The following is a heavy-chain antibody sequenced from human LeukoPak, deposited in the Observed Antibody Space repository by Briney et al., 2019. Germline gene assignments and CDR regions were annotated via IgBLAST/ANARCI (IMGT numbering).Heavy chain of an antibody. CDR1: GLTFSSYW. CDR2: ISSDGSST. CDR3: ARGEDPYCGGDCYKRAFDY. J-gene: IGHJ4*02. Sequence: GGSLRPSCAASGLTFSSYWMHWVRQAPGKGLVWVSRISSDGSSTSYADSVKGRFTISRDNAKNTLYLQMNSLRAEDTAVYYCARGEDPYCGGDCYKRAFDYWGQGTLVTVSS. V-gene: IGHV3-74*01. D-gene: IGHD2-21*02.